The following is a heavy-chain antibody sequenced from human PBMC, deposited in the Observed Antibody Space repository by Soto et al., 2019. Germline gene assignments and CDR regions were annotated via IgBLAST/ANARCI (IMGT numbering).Heavy chain of an antibody. J-gene: IGHJ6*03. CDR2: IKSKTDGGTT. V-gene: IGHV3-15*01. CDR3: TTVLTTVTSSPGIYYYYYYMDV. D-gene: IGHD4-17*01. Sequence: PGGSLRLSCAASGFTFSNAWMSWVRQAPGKGLEWVGRIKSKTDGGTTDYAAPVKGRFTISRDDSKNTLYLQMNSLKTEDTAVYYCTTVLTTVTSSPGIYYYYYYMDVWGKGTTVTVSS. CDR1: GFTFSNAW.